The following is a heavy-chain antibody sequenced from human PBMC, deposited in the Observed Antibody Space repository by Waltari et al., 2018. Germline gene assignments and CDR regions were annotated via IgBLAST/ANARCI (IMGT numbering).Heavy chain of an antibody. Sequence: EVQLVESGGGLIQPGGSLRLSCAASGFIVGYNYMSGVRQAPGKGLEWVSVLHAGGATYYEDSVKGRFTISRDNSKNTLYLQMNNLRVEDTAVYFCARAGLGSPSQWLQLFDSWGQGTLVTVSS. V-gene: IGHV3-53*03. D-gene: IGHD5-18*01. CDR3: ARAGLGSPSQWLQLFDS. J-gene: IGHJ4*02. CDR1: GFIVGYNY. CDR2: LHAGGAT.